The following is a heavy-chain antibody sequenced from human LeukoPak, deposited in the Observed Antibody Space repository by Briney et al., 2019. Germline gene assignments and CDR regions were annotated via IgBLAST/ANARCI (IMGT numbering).Heavy chain of an antibody. Sequence: GGSLRLSCAASGFTFDDYAMHWVRQAPGKGLEWVSGISWNSGSIGYADSVKGRFTISRDNAKNSLYLQMNSLRPEDTAVYYCAREGPMLRGVIGGKIDYWGQGTLVTVSS. J-gene: IGHJ4*02. V-gene: IGHV3-9*01. CDR2: ISWNSGSI. CDR3: AREGPMLRGVIGGKIDY. D-gene: IGHD3-10*01. CDR1: GFTFDDYA.